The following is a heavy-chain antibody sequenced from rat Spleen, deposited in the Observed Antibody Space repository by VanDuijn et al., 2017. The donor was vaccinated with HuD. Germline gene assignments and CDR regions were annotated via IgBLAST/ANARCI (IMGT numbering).Heavy chain of an antibody. CDR3: ASRRGPWFAY. CDR2: ITYSGST. V-gene: IGHV3-1*01. D-gene: IGHD1-1*01. Sequence: EVQLQESGPGPVKPSQSLSLTCSVTGYSITNNYWGWIRKFPGNKMEWIGHITYSGSTNDNPSLRSRISITRDTSKNQFFLQLNSVTTEDTATYYCASRRGPWFAYWGQGTLVTVSS. CDR1: GYSITNNY. J-gene: IGHJ3*01.